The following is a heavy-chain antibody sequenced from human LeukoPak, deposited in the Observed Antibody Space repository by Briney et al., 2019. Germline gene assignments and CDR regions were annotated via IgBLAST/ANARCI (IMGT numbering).Heavy chain of an antibody. Sequence: KPGGCLRLSCAASGFTFSDYYMSSIRQAPGKGLEWVSYISSSGSTIYYADSVKGRFTISRDNAKTSLYLQMNRLRAEDTAVYYCARRGWDFWRGYYGYWGQGTLVTVSS. D-gene: IGHD3-3*01. CDR1: GFTFSDYY. J-gene: IGHJ4*02. V-gene: IGHV3-11*01. CDR2: ISSSGSTI. CDR3: ARRGWDFWRGYYGY.